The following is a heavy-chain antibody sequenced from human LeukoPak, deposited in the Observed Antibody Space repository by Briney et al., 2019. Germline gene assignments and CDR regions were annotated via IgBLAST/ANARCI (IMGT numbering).Heavy chain of an antibody. D-gene: IGHD2-2*02. CDR1: GYTFTSYG. J-gene: IGHJ5*02. CDR3: ARSFSIVVVPAAIGDWFDP. Sequence: ASVKVSCKASGYTFTSYGISWVRQAPGQGLEWMGGIIPIFGTANYAQKFQGRVTITADESTSTAYMELSSLRSEDTAVYYCARSFSIVVVPAAIGDWFDPWGQGTLVTVSS. V-gene: IGHV1-69*13. CDR2: IIPIFGTA.